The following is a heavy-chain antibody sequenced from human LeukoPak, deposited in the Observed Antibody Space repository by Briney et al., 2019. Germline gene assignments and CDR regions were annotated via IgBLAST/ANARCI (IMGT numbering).Heavy chain of an antibody. D-gene: IGHD2-2*01. CDR3: ARAACSSTSCYLSDY. CDR2: ISSNGGST. V-gene: IGHV3-64*01. Sequence: PGGSLRLSCAASGFTFSSYAMHWVRQAPGKGLEYVSAISSNGGSTYYANSVKGRFTISRDNSKNTLYLQMGSLRAEDMAVYYCARAACSSTSCYLSDYWGQGTLVTVSS. CDR1: GFTFSSYA. J-gene: IGHJ4*02.